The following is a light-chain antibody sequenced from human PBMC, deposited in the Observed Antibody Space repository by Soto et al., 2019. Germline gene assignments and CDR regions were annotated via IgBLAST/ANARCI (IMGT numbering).Light chain of an antibody. CDR3: LQSNSFPHT. CDR1: QYISSW. CDR2: AAS. Sequence: DIQMTQSPSSVSASVGDRVTITCRASQYISSWLAWYQQKPGKAPQILIYAASSLQSWVPSRFSGSGSGTDFTLTISSMQPEDFATYYCLQSNSFPHTFGQGTKLEIK. J-gene: IGKJ2*01. V-gene: IGKV1-12*01.